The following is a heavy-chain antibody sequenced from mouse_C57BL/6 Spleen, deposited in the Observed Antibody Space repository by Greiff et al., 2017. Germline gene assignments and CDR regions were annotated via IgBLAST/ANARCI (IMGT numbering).Heavy chain of an antibody. J-gene: IGHJ2*01. CDR1: GFTFSDYG. V-gene: IGHV5-17*01. D-gene: IGHD1-1*01. CDR2: ISSGSSTI. Sequence: EVQLQESGGGLVKPGGSLKLSCAASGFTFSDYGMHWVRQAPEKGLEWVAYISSGSSTIYYADTVKGRFTISRDNAKNTLFLQMTSLRSEDTAMYYCARRITTVVEPYFDYWGQGTTLTVSS. CDR3: ARRITTVVEPYFDY.